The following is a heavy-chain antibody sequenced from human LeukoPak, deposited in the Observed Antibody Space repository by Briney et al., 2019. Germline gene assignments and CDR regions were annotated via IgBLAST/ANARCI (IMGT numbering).Heavy chain of an antibody. J-gene: IGHJ4*02. CDR3: ARGSYGDYGVVDH. Sequence: TGGSLSLFCAASGFTFGNYAMSWVRQTLGKGLEWVSTISGSGGTTYYADSVKGRFTISRDNSNNTLYVQMKSLRAEDTAVYYCARGSYGDYGVVDHWGQGTLVTVSS. CDR1: GFTFGNYA. CDR2: ISGSGGTT. D-gene: IGHD4-17*01. V-gene: IGHV3-23*01.